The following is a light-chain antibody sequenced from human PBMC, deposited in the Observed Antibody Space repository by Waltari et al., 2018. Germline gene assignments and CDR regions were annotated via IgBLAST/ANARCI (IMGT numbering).Light chain of an antibody. Sequence: CKSSQSVLYSSNNKNYLAWYQQKPGQPPKLLIYWASTRESGVPDRFSGSGSGTDFTLTISSLQAEDVAVYYCQQYYSTLTFGGGTKVEIK. V-gene: IGKV4-1*01. CDR3: QQYYSTLT. CDR1: QSVLYSSNNKNY. J-gene: IGKJ4*01. CDR2: WAS.